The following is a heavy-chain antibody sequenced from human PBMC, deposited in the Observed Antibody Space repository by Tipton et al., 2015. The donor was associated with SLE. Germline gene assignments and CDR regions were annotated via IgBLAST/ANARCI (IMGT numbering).Heavy chain of an antibody. CDR3: ATQHLTHFFDP. Sequence: QLVQSGAEVKKPGASVKVSCKASGYTFTNYGISWVRQAPGQGLEWMGWISAYNGNTNYAQKLQGRVTMTEDTSTDTAYMELSSLRSEDTAVYYCATQHLTHFFDPWGQGTLVTVSS. D-gene: IGHD6-13*01. V-gene: IGHV1-18*01. J-gene: IGHJ5*02. CDR1: GYTFTNYG. CDR2: ISAYNGNT.